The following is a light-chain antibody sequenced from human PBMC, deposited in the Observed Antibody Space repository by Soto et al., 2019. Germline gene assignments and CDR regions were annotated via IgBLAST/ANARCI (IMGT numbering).Light chain of an antibody. CDR1: QDSITY. J-gene: IGKJ4*01. Sequence: DIQMTQSPSSLSASGGDRATITCQASQDSITYLNWYQQKPGKPPKLLISDASNLEKGVPSRFSGSGSGTEFTFTICCLQPEDIATYYCQQYDDLRLTFGGGTKVEIK. V-gene: IGKV1-33*01. CDR3: QQYDDLRLT. CDR2: DAS.